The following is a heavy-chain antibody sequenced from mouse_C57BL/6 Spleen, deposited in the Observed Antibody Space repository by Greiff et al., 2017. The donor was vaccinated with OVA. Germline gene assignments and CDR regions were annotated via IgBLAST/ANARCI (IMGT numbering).Heavy chain of an antibody. J-gene: IGHJ1*03. D-gene: IGHD1-2*01. CDR2: IHPNSGST. CDR1: GYTFTSYW. Sequence: QVQLQQPGAELVKPGASVKLSCKASGYTFTSYWMHWVKQRPGQGLEWIGMIHPNSGSTNYNEKFKSKATLTVDKSSSTAYMQLSSLTSEDSAVYYVARWDTAGCFDVWGTGTTVTVSS. CDR3: ARWDTAGCFDV. V-gene: IGHV1-64*01.